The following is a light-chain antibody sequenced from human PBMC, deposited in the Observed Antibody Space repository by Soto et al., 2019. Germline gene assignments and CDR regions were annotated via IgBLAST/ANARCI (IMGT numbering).Light chain of an antibody. CDR2: HVS. CDR1: GTDVGQYNS. Sequence: QSALTQPPSASGSPGQSVTISCTGAGTDVGQYNSVSWYQQHPGKAPKLLIHHVSRRPSGVPARFSGSKSGNTASLTVSGLQTEDEADYYCSSYGGFNNVLFGGGTKLTVL. V-gene: IGLV2-8*01. J-gene: IGLJ2*01. CDR3: SSYGGFNNVL.